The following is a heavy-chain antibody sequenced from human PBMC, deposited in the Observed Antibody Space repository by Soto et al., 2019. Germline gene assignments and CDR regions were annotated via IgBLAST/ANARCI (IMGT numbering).Heavy chain of an antibody. CDR1: GFAFCSYS. D-gene: IGHD6-13*01. CDR2: ISSSSSAI. J-gene: IGHJ6*01. Sequence: PGVSLRRSWAASGFAFCSYSMNWVRQAPGKGLEWVSYISSSSSAIYYAYSVKGRFTISRDNANNSLYLQMNSLKDEETAVYYCARDDGSWYGIRFGLEVWAQGTPVTVSS. V-gene: IGHV3-48*02. CDR3: ARDDGSWYGIRFGLEV.